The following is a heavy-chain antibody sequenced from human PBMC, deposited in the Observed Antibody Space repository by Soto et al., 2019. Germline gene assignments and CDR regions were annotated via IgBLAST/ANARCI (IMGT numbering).Heavy chain of an antibody. J-gene: IGHJ4*02. CDR3: ARDSGWPILNFDN. CDR1: DFDFSSYG. D-gene: IGHD3-10*01. CDR2: SSYDGRET. V-gene: IGHV3-30*03. Sequence: LILSCAASDFDFSSYGIHWVRQAPGKGLEWVAASSYDGRETFYADSAKGRFTVSKEMSKNTAFLQMNALRHEDTAVYFCARDSGWPILNFDNWGQGTPVTVSS.